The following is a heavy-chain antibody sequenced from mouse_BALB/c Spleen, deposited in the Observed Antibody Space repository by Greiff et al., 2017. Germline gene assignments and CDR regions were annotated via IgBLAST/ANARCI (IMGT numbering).Heavy chain of an antibody. CDR1: GFTFSSFG. Sequence: EVKLVESGGGLVQPGGSRKLSCAASGFTFSSFGMHWVRQAPEKGLEWVAYISSGSSTIYYADTVKGRFTISRDNPKNTLFLQMTSLRSEDTAMYYCASEGVLLRWDYWGQGTTLTVSS. J-gene: IGHJ2*01. V-gene: IGHV5-17*02. CDR2: ISSGSSTI. D-gene: IGHD1-1*01. CDR3: ASEGVLLRWDY.